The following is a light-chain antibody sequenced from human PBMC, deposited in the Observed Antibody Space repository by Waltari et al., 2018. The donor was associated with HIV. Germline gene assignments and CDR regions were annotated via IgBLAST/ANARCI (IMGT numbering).Light chain of an antibody. CDR1: SPTIGRST. CDR3: SIWDDSQSGRVL. Sequence: QSVLTQPPSVSGTPRQTVNIPCSGSSPTIGRSTVPWHQKVPGTAPQLLIFGNNQRPSGVPDRFSGSKSDTSASLAISGLQSEDEAEYFCSIWDDSQSGRVLFGGGTKVTVL. CDR2: GNN. J-gene: IGLJ3*02. V-gene: IGLV1-44*01.